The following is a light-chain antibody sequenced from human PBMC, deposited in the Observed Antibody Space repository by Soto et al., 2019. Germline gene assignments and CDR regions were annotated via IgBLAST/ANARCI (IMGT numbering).Light chain of an antibody. J-gene: IGLJ3*02. CDR1: SSDVGGYNY. CDR2: EVS. CDR3: SSYTSSSTRV. Sequence: ALTQPASVSGSPGQSIPISCTGTSSDVGGYNYVSWYQQHPGKAPKLMIYEVSNRPSGVSNRFAGSKSGNTASLTISGLQAEDEADYYCSSYTSSSTRVFGGGTKLTVL. V-gene: IGLV2-14*01.